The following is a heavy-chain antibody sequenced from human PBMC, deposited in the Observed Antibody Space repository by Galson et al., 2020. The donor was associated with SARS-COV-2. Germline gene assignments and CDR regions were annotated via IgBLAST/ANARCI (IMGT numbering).Heavy chain of an antibody. D-gene: IGHD3-22*01. CDR2: IYSGGRT. V-gene: IGHV3-23*03. Sequence: GGSLRLSCAASGFTFSSYAMSWVRQAPGKGLEWVSVIYSGGRTYYADSVKGRFTISRDNSKNTLYLQMNSLRAEDTAVYYCVGHQLTRDSSGYYYVYYYYYGMDVWGQGTTVTVSS. CDR3: VGHQLTRDSSGYYYVYYYYYGMDV. J-gene: IGHJ6*02. CDR1: GFTFSSYA.